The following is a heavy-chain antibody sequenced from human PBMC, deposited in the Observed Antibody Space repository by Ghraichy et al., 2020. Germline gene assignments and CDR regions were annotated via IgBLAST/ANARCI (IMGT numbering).Heavy chain of an antibody. Sequence: SETLSLTCAVSGGSISSSNWWSWVRQPPGKGLEWIGEIYHSGSTNYNPSLKSRVTISVDKSKNQFSLKLSSVTAADTAVYYCARGGRLYRGYSSADRRAFDIWGQGTMVTVSS. D-gene: IGHD6-19*01. CDR1: GGSISSSNW. CDR2: IYHSGST. J-gene: IGHJ3*02. CDR3: ARGGRLYRGYSSADRRAFDI. V-gene: IGHV4-4*02.